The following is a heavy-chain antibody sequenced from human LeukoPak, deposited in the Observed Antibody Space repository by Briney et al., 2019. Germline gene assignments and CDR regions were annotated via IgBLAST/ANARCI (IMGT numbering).Heavy chain of an antibody. Sequence: PGGSLKLSCAASGFSFSRVWMSWVRQAPGKGPEWVASIKLDGSEKYYVDSVKGRFTISRDNAKNSLYLQMNTLRAEDTAVYYCAKEGYWGQGTLATVSS. V-gene: IGHV3-7*01. CDR1: GFSFSRVW. CDR3: AKEGY. J-gene: IGHJ4*02. CDR2: IKLDGSEK.